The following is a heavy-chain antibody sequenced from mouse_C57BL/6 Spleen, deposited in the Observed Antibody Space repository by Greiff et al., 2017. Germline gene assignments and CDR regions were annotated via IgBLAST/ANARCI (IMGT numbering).Heavy chain of an antibody. D-gene: IGHD3-2*02. CDR3: ARGDSSGYVNAMDY. V-gene: IGHV1-50*01. CDR2: IDPSDSST. CDR1: GYTFTSYW. J-gene: IGHJ4*01. Sequence: QVQLKQPGAELVKPGASVKLSCKASGYTFTSYWMQWVKQRPGQGLEWIGEIDPSDSSTNYNQKFKGKATLTVDTSSSTAYMQRSSLTSEDSAVYYCARGDSSGYVNAMDYWGQGTSVTVSS.